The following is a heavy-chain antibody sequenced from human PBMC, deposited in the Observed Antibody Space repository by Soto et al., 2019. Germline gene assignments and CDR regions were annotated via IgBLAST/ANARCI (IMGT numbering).Heavy chain of an antibody. CDR3: AKGYYDILTGYYDETFDAFDI. V-gene: IGHV3-9*01. D-gene: IGHD3-9*01. J-gene: IGHJ3*02. CDR1: GFTFDDYA. CDR2: ISWNSGSI. Sequence: GGSLRLSCAASGFTFDDYAMHWVRQAPGKSLEWISGISWNSGSIGYADSVKGRFTISRDNAKNSLYLQMNSLRAEDTALYYCAKGYYDILTGYYDETFDAFDIWGQGTMVTVSS.